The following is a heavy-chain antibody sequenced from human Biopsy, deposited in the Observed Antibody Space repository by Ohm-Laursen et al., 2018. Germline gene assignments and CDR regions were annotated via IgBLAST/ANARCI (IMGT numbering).Heavy chain of an antibody. CDR2: IFYRGST. J-gene: IGHJ5*02. CDR1: GGSISNNNYY. Sequence: SDTLSLTCTVSGGSISNNNYYWGWIRQPPGKGLEWIGSIFYRGSTHYKPSLKSQVNISVGTSKNQFSLKLNSVTAADMAVYYCARDYDTSGYYYVSWGQGTLVTVSS. CDR3: ARDYDTSGYYYVS. D-gene: IGHD3-22*01. V-gene: IGHV4-39*01.